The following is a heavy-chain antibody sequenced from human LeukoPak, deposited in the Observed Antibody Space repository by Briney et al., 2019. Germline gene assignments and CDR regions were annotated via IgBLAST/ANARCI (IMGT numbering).Heavy chain of an antibody. J-gene: IGHJ4*02. V-gene: IGHV3-30*18. Sequence: GRSLRLSCAASGFTFSSYGMHWVRQAPGKGLEWVAVISYDGSNEYYADSVKGRFTISRDNSKNTLYLQMNSLRAEDTAVYYCAKAQGYDSREADLDSWGQGTLVTVSS. CDR3: AKAQGYDSREADLDS. D-gene: IGHD3-22*01. CDR1: GFTFSSYG. CDR2: ISYDGSNE.